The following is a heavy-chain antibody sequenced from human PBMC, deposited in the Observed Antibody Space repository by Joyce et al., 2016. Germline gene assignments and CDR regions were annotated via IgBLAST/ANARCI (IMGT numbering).Heavy chain of an antibody. D-gene: IGHD3-10*01. Sequence: QLVESGGGGVQLGRSLRLSCAASGFTFISYGVHWVSQAPGKGMEWVAVVWGDDNNKSYADSVKGRFTISRDSSKDTVSLQMNSLRAEDTAVYYCARATYYLYVMDVWGQGTTVTVSS. V-gene: IGHV3-33*01. CDR2: VWGDDNNK. CDR1: GFTFISYG. J-gene: IGHJ6*02. CDR3: ARATYYLYVMDV.